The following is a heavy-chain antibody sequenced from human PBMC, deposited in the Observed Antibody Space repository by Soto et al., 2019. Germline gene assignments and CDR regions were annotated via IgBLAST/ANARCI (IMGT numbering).Heavy chain of an antibody. CDR1: GGCFSGYY. Sequence: SETMSLTCAVYGGCFSGYYWGWIRQHPGKGLEWIGEINHSGSTNYNPSLKSRVTISVDTSKNQFSLKLSSVTAADTAVYYCASMRKSIDYVFWSGDYALNYYYGMDVWGHGTTVTVSS. D-gene: IGHD3-3*01. CDR3: ASMRKSIDYVFWSGDYALNYYYGMDV. J-gene: IGHJ6*02. V-gene: IGHV4-34*01. CDR2: INHSGST.